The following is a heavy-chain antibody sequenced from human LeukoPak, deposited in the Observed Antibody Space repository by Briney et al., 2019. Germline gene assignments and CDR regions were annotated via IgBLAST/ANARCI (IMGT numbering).Heavy chain of an antibody. CDR2: IYSDGST. V-gene: IGHV3-53*01. CDR1: GFIVGNSY. D-gene: IGHD3-22*01. CDR3: ASVGGSYDGTGYLDY. Sequence: GGSLRLSCAASGFIVGNSYMSWVRQAPGKGLEWVAVIYSDGSTYYADLVKGRFTISRDNSKNTLYLQMNTLRAEDTAVYYCASVGGSYDGTGYLDYWGQGTLVTVSS. J-gene: IGHJ4*02.